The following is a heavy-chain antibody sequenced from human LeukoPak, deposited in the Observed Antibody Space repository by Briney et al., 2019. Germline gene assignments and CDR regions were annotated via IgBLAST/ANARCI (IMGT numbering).Heavy chain of an antibody. J-gene: IGHJ4*02. CDR3: AKDVGKWESLHFFDY. CDR1: GFTLSTNA. CDR2: ISGSGAST. V-gene: IGHV3-23*01. D-gene: IGHD1-26*01. Sequence: GGSLRLSCLTSGFTLSTNAMSWVRQAPGKGLKWISGISGSGASTYYADSVKGRFTISRDDSRNTLYLQMNSLRGDDTAVYYCAKDVGKWESLHFFDYWGQGTLVTVSS.